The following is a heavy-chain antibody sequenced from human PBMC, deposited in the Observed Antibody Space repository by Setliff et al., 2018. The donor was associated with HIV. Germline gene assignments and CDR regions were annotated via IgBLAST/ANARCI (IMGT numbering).Heavy chain of an antibody. CDR2: IIPISGTT. Sequence: GASVKVSCKASGGIYSSYAITWVRQAPGQGLEWMGGIIPISGTTKYAQKFQGRVTITTDESTSTAYMEVSSLRSEDTAVYYCATFGEVSKWLMRYWGQGTLVTVS. V-gene: IGHV1-69*05. D-gene: IGHD3-16*01. CDR1: GGIYSSYA. J-gene: IGHJ4*02. CDR3: ATFGEVSKWLMRY.